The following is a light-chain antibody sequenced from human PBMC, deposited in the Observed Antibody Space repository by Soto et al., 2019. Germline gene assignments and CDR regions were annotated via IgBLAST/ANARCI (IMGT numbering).Light chain of an antibody. Sequence: DIQMTQSPSTLSASVGDIVTITCRASQSISSWLAWYQQKPGKAPKLLIYKASSLDSGVPSRFSGSGSGTEFTLTISSLQPDDFATYYCQQYNSYSPLTFGGGTKVEIK. CDR1: QSISSW. CDR2: KAS. V-gene: IGKV1-5*03. CDR3: QQYNSYSPLT. J-gene: IGKJ4*01.